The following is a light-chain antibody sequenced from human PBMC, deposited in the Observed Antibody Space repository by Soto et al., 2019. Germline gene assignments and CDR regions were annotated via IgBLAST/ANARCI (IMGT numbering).Light chain of an antibody. V-gene: IGKV1-39*01. CDR2: AAS. CDR3: QQSYSTPRT. J-gene: IGKJ1*01. CDR1: QDIRSA. Sequence: DIQLSQSPYYMTASVGDRVTITCRASQDIRSALGWYQQKPGKVPKLLIYAASTLQSGVPSRFSGSGSGTDFTLTISSLQPEDFATYYCQQSYSTPRTFGQGTKVDIK.